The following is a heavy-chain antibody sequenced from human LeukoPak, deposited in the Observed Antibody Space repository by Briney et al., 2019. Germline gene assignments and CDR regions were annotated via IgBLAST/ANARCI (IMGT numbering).Heavy chain of an antibody. J-gene: IGHJ4*02. CDR3: ARDFGARNGQRAAGSDGFDY. CDR1: GFTFSSYE. D-gene: IGHD6-13*01. CDR2: ISSSGSTI. Sequence: GGSLRLSCAASGFTFSSYEMNWVRQAPGKGLEWVSYISSSGSTIYYADSVKSRFTISRDNAKNSLYLQMNSLRAEDTAVYYCARDFGARNGQRAAGSDGFDYWGQGTLVTVSS. V-gene: IGHV3-48*03.